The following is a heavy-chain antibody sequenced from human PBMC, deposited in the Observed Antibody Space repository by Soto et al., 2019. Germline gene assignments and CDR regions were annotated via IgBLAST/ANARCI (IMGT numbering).Heavy chain of an antibody. D-gene: IGHD2-21*02. V-gene: IGHV1-2*04. CDR3: ARDYKGDGDYFDY. J-gene: IGHJ4*02. CDR2: INPNSGGT. CDR1: GYTFTRSG. Sequence: ASVKVSCKASGYTFTRSGISWVRQAPGQGLEWMGWINPNSGGTNYAQKFQGWVSMTRDMSINTAYMELSRLRSDDTAVYYCARDYKGDGDYFDYWGQGTLVTVSS.